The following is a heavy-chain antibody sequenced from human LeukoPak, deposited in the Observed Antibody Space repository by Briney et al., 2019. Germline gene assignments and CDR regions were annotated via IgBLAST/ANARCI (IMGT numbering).Heavy chain of an antibody. D-gene: IGHD2-21*01. CDR1: GYTFTSYD. J-gene: IGHJ3*02. CDR3: VVVVPYDAFDI. Sequence: ASVKVSCKASGYTFTSYDINWVRQATGQGLEWMGWMNPNSGNTGYAQKFQGRATMTRNTSISTAYMELSSLRPEDTAVYYCVVVVPYDAFDIWGQGTMVTVSS. CDR2: MNPNSGNT. V-gene: IGHV1-8*01.